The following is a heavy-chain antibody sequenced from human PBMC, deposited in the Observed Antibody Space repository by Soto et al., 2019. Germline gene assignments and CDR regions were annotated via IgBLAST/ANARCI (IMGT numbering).Heavy chain of an antibody. J-gene: IGHJ4*02. CDR2: ISGSGGST. Sequence: ESGGGLVQPGGSLRLSCAASGFTFSSYAMGWVRQAPGKGLEWVSTISGSGGSTYHADSVKGRFTISRDNSKNTLYLQMNSLRAEDTAVYYCAKGICSGGNCNFDYWGQGTLVTVSS. CDR3: AKGICSGGNCNFDY. CDR1: GFTFSSYA. V-gene: IGHV3-23*01. D-gene: IGHD2-15*01.